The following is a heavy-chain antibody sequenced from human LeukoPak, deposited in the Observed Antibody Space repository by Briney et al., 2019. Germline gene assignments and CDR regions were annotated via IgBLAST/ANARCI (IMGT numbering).Heavy chain of an antibody. V-gene: IGHV3-48*03. J-gene: IGHJ6*02. CDR3: ARDNTGMDV. CDR1: GFIFSSYE. Sequence: GGSLRLSCAASGFIFSSYEMNWVRQAPGKGLEWVSYISSSGSTIYYAGTVKGRFTIYSDNANNSLYLQMNSLRAEDTSFYYCARDNTGMDVWGQGTTVTVSS. CDR2: ISSSGSTI. D-gene: IGHD2/OR15-2a*01.